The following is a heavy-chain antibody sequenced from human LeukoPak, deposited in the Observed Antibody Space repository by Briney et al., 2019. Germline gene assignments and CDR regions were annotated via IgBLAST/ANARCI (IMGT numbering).Heavy chain of an antibody. J-gene: IGHJ4*02. CDR2: IYYSGGT. CDR1: GVCISNSD. Sequence: PSETLSLTCTVSGVCISNSDWSWIRQPPGKGLEWIGYIYYSGGTNYNPSLKSRVTISVDTSKNQFSLKLTSVTAADTAVYYCARAYVNPSFDYWGQGTLVTVSS. CDR3: ARAYVNPSFDY. V-gene: IGHV4-59*01. D-gene: IGHD3-10*02.